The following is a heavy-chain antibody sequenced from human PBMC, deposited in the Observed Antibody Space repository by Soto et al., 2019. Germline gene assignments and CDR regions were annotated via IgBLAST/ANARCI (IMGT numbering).Heavy chain of an antibody. J-gene: IGHJ4*02. V-gene: IGHV3-23*01. D-gene: IGHD3-22*01. CDR1: GFTFSSYA. CDR2: ISSSGGST. Sequence: LRLSCAASGFTFSSYAMSWVRQAPGKGLEWVSAISSSGGSTYYADSVKGRFTISRDNSKNTLYLQMNSLRAEDTAVYYCAKSVTMIVVAQYYFDYWGQGTLVTVSS. CDR3: AKSVTMIVVAQYYFDY.